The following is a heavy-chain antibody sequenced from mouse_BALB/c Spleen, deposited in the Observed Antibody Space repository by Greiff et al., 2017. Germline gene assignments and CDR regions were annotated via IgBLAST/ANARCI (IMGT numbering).Heavy chain of an antibody. CDR3: TRDLNYGYPYYFDY. J-gene: IGHJ2*01. V-gene: IGHV5-6-4*01. D-gene: IGHD1-2*01. CDR2: ISSGGSYT. CDR1: GFTFSSYT. Sequence: DVMLVESGGGLVKPGGSLKLSCAASGFTFSSYTMSWVRQTPEKRLEWVATISSGGSYTYYPDSVKGRFTISRDNAKNTLYLQMSSLKSEDTAMYYCTRDLNYGYPYYFDYWGQGTTLTVSS.